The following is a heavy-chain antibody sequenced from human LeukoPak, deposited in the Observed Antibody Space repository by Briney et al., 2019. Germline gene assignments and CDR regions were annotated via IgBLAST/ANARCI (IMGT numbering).Heavy chain of an antibody. V-gene: IGHV3-74*01. Sequence: PGGSLRLSCAASGFTFSSYWMHWVRQAPGKGLVWVSRINSDGSSTSYADSVKGRFTISRDNAKNTLYLQMNSLRAEDTAVYYCARGQIAAAGPSDYWGQGTLVTVSS. J-gene: IGHJ4*02. CDR2: INSDGSST. CDR1: GFTFSSYW. D-gene: IGHD6-13*01. CDR3: ARGQIAAAGPSDY.